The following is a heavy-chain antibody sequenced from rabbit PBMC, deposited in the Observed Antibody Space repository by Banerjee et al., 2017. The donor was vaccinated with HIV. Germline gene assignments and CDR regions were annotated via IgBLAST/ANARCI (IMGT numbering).Heavy chain of an antibody. D-gene: IGHD8-1*01. CDR1: GFDFSSNA. CDR3: ARGAGSSYYDRYFKL. CDR2: IDAGSGSA. V-gene: IGHV1S45*01. Sequence: QEQLVESGGGLVQPEGSLTLTCKASGFDFSSNAMCWVRQAPGKGLEWIGCIDAGSGSAFYASWAKGRFTISKTSSTTVTLQMTSLTAADTATYFCARGAGSSYYDRYFKLWGPGTL. J-gene: IGHJ4*01.